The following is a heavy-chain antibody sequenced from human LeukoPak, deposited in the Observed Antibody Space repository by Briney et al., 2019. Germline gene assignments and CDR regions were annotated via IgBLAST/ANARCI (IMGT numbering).Heavy chain of an antibody. CDR1: GYTFTSYY. CDR3: ARGPSRYCSSTSCPYWFDP. CDR2: INPSGGST. J-gene: IGHJ5*02. Sequence: GASVKVSCKASGYTFTSYYMHWVRQAPGQGLEWMGIINPSGGSTSYAQKFQGRVTMTRDMSTSTVYMELSSLRSEDTAVYYCARGPSRYCSSTSCPYWFDPWGQGTLVTVSS. V-gene: IGHV1-46*01. D-gene: IGHD2-2*01.